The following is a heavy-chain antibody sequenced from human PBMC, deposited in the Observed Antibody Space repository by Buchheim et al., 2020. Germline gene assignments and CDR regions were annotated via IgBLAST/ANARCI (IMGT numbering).Heavy chain of an antibody. D-gene: IGHD2-15*01. CDR3: ARCVFWNIVVVVAPTGGWFDP. CDR1: GGSFSGYY. Sequence: QVQLQQWGAGLLKPSETLSLTCAVSGGSFSGYYWSWIRQPPGKGLEWIGEINHRGSTNYNPSLKSRVTISVDTSKNQFSMKLSSVTAADTAVYYCARCVFWNIVVVVAPTGGWFDPWGQGTL. V-gene: IGHV4-34*01. CDR2: INHRGST. J-gene: IGHJ5*02.